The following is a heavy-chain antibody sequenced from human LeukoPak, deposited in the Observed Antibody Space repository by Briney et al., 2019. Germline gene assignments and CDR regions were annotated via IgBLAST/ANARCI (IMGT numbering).Heavy chain of an antibody. CDR3: AKETGAWIQLWLTY. CDR1: GFTFSSYA. D-gene: IGHD5-18*01. J-gene: IGHJ4*02. V-gene: IGHV3-23*01. CDR2: ISGSGGST. Sequence: GGSLRPSCAASGFTFSSYAMSWVRQAPGKGLEWVSAISGSGGSTYYADSVKGRFTISRDNSKNTLYLQMNSLRAEDTAVYYCAKETGAWIQLWLTYWGQGTLVTVSS.